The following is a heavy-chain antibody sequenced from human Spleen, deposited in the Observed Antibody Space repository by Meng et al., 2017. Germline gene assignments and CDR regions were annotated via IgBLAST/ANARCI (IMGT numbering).Heavy chain of an antibody. V-gene: IGHV3-33*01. CDR1: GFTFSSYG. CDR2: IWSDGSNK. J-gene: IGHJ6*02. D-gene: IGHD2-15*01. CDR3: ARNEMAISARRPYYYYGMDV. Sequence: GGSLRLSCETSGFTFSSYGMHWVRQAPGKGLEWVAGIWSDGSNKYYADSVKGRFTISRDNSKNTLSPQMDSLRAEDTALYYCARNEMAISARRPYYYYGMDVWGQGTTVTVSS.